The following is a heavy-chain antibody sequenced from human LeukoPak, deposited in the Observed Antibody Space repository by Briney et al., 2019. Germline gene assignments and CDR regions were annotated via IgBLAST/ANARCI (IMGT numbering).Heavy chain of an antibody. CDR3: ARGGYYYDSSGKRWFDP. V-gene: IGHV1-8*01. Sequence: ASVKVSCKASGYTFTSYDINWVRQATGQGLEWMGWMNPNSGNTGYAQKFQGRVTMTRNTSISTAYMELSSLRSEDTAVYYCARGGYYYDSSGKRWFDPWGQGTLVTVSS. D-gene: IGHD3-22*01. CDR1: GYTFTSYD. J-gene: IGHJ5*02. CDR2: MNPNSGNT.